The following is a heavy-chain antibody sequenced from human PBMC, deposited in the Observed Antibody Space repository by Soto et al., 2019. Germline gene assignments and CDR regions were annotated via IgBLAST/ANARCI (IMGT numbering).Heavy chain of an antibody. CDR2: ISAYNGNT. J-gene: IGHJ6*02. V-gene: IGHV1-18*01. D-gene: IGHD1-26*01. Sequence: QVQLVQSGAEVKKPGASVKVSCKASGYTFTSYGISWVRQAPGQGLEWMGWISAYNGNTNYAQKLQGRVTMTTDTXTXKXXMELRSLRSDDTAVYYCAREHGKRELLRYYYGMDVWGQGTTVTVSS. CDR3: AREHGKRELLRYYYGMDV. CDR1: GYTFTSYG.